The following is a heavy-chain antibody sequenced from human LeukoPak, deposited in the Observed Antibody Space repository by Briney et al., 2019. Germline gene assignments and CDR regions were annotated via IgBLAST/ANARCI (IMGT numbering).Heavy chain of an antibody. CDR2: INPNSGGT. Sequence: GASVKVSCKASGYTFTGYYMHWVRQAPGQGLEWMGWINPNSGGTNYAQKFQGRVTMTRDTSISTAYMELSRLRSDDMAVYYCARVYSSSWYFGYWGQGTLVTVSS. D-gene: IGHD6-13*01. V-gene: IGHV1-2*02. CDR3: ARVYSSSWYFGY. J-gene: IGHJ4*02. CDR1: GYTFTGYY.